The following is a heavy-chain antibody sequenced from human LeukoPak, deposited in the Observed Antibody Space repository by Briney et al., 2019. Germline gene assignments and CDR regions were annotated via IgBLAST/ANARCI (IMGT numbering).Heavy chain of an antibody. J-gene: IGHJ4*02. CDR1: GGPTNSGGYY. V-gene: IGHV4-31*03. CDR2: IYYSGST. D-gene: IGHD1-26*01. CDR3: ARDKSLYSGSYFPTYYFDY. Sequence: TSQTLSLTCTVSGGPTNSGGYYWSWIRQHPGKGLEWIGYIYYSGSTYYNPSLKSRVTISVDTSKNQFSLKLSSVTAADTAVYYCARDKSLYSGSYFPTYYFDYWGQGTLVTVSS.